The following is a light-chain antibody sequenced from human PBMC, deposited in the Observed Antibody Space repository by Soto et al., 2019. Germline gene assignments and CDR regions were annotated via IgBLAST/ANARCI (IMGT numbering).Light chain of an antibody. J-gene: IGLJ1*01. CDR1: NSNIGSNP. CDR2: GND. V-gene: IGLV1-44*01. CDR3: SAWDDRLRGSV. Sequence: QSALTQPPSASATPGQRVTISCSGSNSNIGSNPVNWYQQVPGTAPKLLIYGNDKRPSGVPDRFSGSKSGTSASPAIRGLQSEDEADYYCSAWDDRLRGSVFGTGTKVTVL.